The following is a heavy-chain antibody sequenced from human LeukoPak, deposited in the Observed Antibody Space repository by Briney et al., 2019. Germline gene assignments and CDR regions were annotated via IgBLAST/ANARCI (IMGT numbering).Heavy chain of an antibody. Sequence: SGTLSLTCAVSGGSISSSNWWSWVRRPPGKGLEWIGEIYHSGSTNYNPSLKSRVTISVDTSKNQFSLKLSSVTAADTAVYYCAGAYCGGDCFDYWYFDLWGRGTLVTVSS. V-gene: IGHV4-4*02. CDR1: GGSISSSNW. CDR3: AGAYCGGDCFDYWYFDL. CDR2: IYHSGST. J-gene: IGHJ2*01. D-gene: IGHD2-21*02.